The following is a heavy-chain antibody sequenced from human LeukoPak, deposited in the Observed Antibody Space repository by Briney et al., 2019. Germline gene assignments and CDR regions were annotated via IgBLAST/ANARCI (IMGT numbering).Heavy chain of an antibody. CDR3: ARGRYGVYDY. D-gene: IGHD4-17*01. J-gene: IGHJ4*02. CDR1: GGSVSAYY. CDR2: INHSGST. Sequence: SETLSLTCGVYGGSVSAYYWSWIRQPPGKGLEWIGEINHSGSTNYNPSLKSRVTISVDTSKNQFSLKLSSVTAADTAVYYCARGRYGVYDYWGQGTLVTVSS. V-gene: IGHV4-34*01.